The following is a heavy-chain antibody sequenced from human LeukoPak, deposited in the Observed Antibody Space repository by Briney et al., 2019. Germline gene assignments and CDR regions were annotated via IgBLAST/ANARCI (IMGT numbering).Heavy chain of an antibody. CDR1: GFTFSGYI. Sequence: RGCLRLSCAPSGFTFSGYIMNWVRQAPGKGLEWVSFISSTSNTIYYADSVKGRFTVSRDNAKNSLYLQMNSLRAEDTAVYYCARDQWLDYWGQGTLVTVSS. J-gene: IGHJ4*02. CDR2: ISSTSNTI. V-gene: IGHV3-48*01. CDR3: ARDQWLDY. D-gene: IGHD6-19*01.